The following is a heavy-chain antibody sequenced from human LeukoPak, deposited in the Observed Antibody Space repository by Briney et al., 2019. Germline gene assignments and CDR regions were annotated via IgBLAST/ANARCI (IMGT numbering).Heavy chain of an antibody. CDR1: GGSISSSNW. CDR2: TYHSGST. J-gene: IGHJ4*02. Sequence: SETLSLTCAVSGGSISSSNWWSWVRQPPGKGLEWIGETYHSGSTNYNPSLKSRVTISVDKSKNQFSLKLSSVTAADTAVYYCARSVYYDSSQFDYWGQGTPVTVSS. D-gene: IGHD3-22*01. V-gene: IGHV4-4*02. CDR3: ARSVYYDSSQFDY.